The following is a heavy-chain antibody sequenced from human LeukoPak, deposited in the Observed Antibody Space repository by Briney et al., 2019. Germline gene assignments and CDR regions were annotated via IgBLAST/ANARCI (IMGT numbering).Heavy chain of an antibody. Sequence: ASVKVSCKASGYRFTTYYIHWVRQAPGQGPEWMGLINPSGGGTSNAQKFQGIVSMTRDTSTSTIYMELSSLRSEDTAVYYCARDYGDSSGYYDYWGQGTLVTVSS. CDR1: GYRFTTYY. D-gene: IGHD3-22*01. V-gene: IGHV1-46*01. CDR3: ARDYGDSSGYYDY. CDR2: INPSGGGT. J-gene: IGHJ4*02.